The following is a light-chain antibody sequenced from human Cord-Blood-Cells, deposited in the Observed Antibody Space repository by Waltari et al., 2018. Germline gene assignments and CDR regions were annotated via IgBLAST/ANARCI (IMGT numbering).Light chain of an antibody. CDR3: SSYAGSRYV. Sequence: QSALTQPPSASGSPGQSVTIPCTGTSSDVGGYNYVSWYQQHPGKAPKLMIYEVSKRPSGVPDRFSGSKSGNTASLTVSGLQAEDEADYYCSSYAGSRYVFGTGTKVTVL. CDR1: SSDVGGYNY. V-gene: IGLV2-8*01. CDR2: EVS. J-gene: IGLJ1*01.